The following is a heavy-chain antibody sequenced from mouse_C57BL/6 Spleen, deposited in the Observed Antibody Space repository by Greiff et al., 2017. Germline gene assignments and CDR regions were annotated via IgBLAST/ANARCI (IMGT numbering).Heavy chain of an antibody. Sequence: QVQLKPPGAELVMPGASVKLSCKASGYTFTSYWMHWVKQRHGQGLEWIGEIDPSDSYTNYNQKFKGKSTLTVDKSSSTAYMQLSSLTSEDAAFYYCARSLGRGWCAYWGQGTLVTVSA. V-gene: IGHV1-69*01. J-gene: IGHJ3*01. CDR2: IDPSDSYT. CDR3: ARSLGRGWCAY. CDR1: GYTFTSYW. D-gene: IGHD4-1*01.